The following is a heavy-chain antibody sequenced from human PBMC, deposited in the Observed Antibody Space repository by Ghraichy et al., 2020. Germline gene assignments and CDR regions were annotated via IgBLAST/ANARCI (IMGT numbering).Heavy chain of an antibody. D-gene: IGHD2-2*02. CDR1: GYTFTGYY. J-gene: IGHJ5*02. Sequence: ASVKVSCKASGYTFTGYYMHWVRQAPGQGLEWMGWINPNSGGTNYAQKFQGRVTMTRDTSISTAYMELSRLRSDDTAVYYCARGPQGYCSSTSCYTGKNNWFDPWGQGTLVIVSS. V-gene: IGHV1-2*02. CDR3: ARGPQGYCSSTSCYTGKNNWFDP. CDR2: INPNSGGT.